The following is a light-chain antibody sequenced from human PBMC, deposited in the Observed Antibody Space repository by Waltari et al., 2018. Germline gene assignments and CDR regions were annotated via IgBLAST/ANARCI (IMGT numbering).Light chain of an antibody. J-gene: IGLJ2*01. CDR1: SSNIGAGYD. CDR2: RDE. Sequence: QSVLTQPPSVSGAPGQSVTISCTGSSSNIGAGYDVHWYQQSPGSAPTVLIYRDEHRPSGVPGRFSGSKSGTSASLSVTGLHVEDEADYFCQSFDRDLNAVLFGGGTKLTVL. CDR3: QSFDRDLNAVL. V-gene: IGLV1-40*01.